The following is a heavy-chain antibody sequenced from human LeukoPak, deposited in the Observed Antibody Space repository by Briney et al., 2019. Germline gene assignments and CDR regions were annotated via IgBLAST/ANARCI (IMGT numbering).Heavy chain of an antibody. J-gene: IGHJ4*02. V-gene: IGHV3-11*06. CDR3: ARAATTVVTLYYFDY. D-gene: IGHD4-23*01. CDR1: GFTFSDYY. CDR2: ISSSSSYI. Sequence: GGSLRLSCAASGFTFSDYYMSWIRQAPGKGLEWVSSISSSSSYIYYADSVKGRFTISRDNAKNSLYLQMNSLRAEDTAVYYCARAATTVVTLYYFDYWGQGTLVTVSS.